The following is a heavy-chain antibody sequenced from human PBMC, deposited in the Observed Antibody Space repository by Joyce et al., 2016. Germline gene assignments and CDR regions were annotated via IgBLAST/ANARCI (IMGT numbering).Heavy chain of an antibody. V-gene: IGHV2-5*01. J-gene: IGHJ4*02. D-gene: IGHD4-23*01. Sequence: QITLKESGPTLVKPTQTLTLTCTFSGFSLNTSGVRVGWIRQPPGKALEWLALIYWNDDKRYSPSLKSRLPITKGTSKNQVVLTMTNMDPVDTATYYCARANAGNATYWGQGTLVTVSS. CDR3: ARANAGNATY. CDR1: GFSLNTSGVR. CDR2: IYWNDDK.